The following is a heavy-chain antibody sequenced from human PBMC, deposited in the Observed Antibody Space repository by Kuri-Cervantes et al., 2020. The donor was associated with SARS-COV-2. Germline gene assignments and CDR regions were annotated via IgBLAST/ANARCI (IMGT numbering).Heavy chain of an antibody. J-gene: IGHJ4*02. D-gene: IGHD3-10*01. CDR1: GGSISSYY. V-gene: IGHV4-59*05. Sequence: SETLSLTCTVSGGSISSYYWSWIRQPPGKGLEWIGSIYYSGSTYYNPSLKSRVTISVDTSKNQFSLKLSSVTAADTAVYYCARGVITMVRGVIITQLTFFDYWGQGTLVTVSS. CDR2: IYYSGST. CDR3: ARGVITMVRGVIITQLTFFDY.